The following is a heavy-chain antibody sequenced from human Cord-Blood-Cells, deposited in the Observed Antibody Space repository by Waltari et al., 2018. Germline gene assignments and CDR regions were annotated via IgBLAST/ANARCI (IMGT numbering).Heavy chain of an antibody. CDR1: GGSISSSSYY. J-gene: IGHJ4*02. Sequence: QLQLQESGPGLVKPSETLSPTCTVSGGSISSSSYYWGWIRQPPGKGLEWIGSIYYSGSTYYNPSLKSRVTISVDTSKNQFSLKLSSVTAADTAVYYCARRGLLRLFDYWGQGTLVTVSS. D-gene: IGHD3-22*01. CDR2: IYYSGST. V-gene: IGHV4-39*01. CDR3: ARRGLLRLFDY.